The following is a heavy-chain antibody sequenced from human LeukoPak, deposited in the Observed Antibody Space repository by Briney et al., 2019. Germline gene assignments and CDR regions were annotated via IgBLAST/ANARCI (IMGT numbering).Heavy chain of an antibody. Sequence: PGGSLRLSCAASGFTFSSYPLHWVRQAPGRGLEWVTLISYDGSKIYYADSVKRRFTISRDNSKNTLYLQMNSLRAEDTAVYYCATYSSSNGREFQYWGQGTLVTVSS. CDR3: ATYSSSNGREFQY. J-gene: IGHJ1*01. D-gene: IGHD2-2*01. CDR2: ISYDGSKI. CDR1: GFTFSSYP. V-gene: IGHV3-30-3*01.